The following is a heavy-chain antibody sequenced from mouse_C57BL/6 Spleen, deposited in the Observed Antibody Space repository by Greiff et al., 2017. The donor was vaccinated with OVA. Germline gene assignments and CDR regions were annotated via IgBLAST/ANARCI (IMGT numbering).Heavy chain of an antibody. CDR3: ARDRYYYGTYYVDY. D-gene: IGHD2-1*01. Sequence: EVKLVESGGGLVKPGGSLKLSCAASGFTFSDYGMHWVRQAPETGLEWVAYISSGSSTIYYADTVKGRFTISRDNAKNTLFLQMTSLRSEDTAMYYCARDRYYYGTYYVDYWGQGTTLTVSS. V-gene: IGHV5-17*01. J-gene: IGHJ2*01. CDR1: GFTFSDYG. CDR2: ISSGSSTI.